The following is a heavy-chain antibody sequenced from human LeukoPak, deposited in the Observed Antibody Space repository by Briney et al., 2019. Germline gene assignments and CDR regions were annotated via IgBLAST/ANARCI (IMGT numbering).Heavy chain of an antibody. Sequence: PSETLSLTCTVSGGSISNYYWSWIRQPPGKGLEWIGYIYYSGSTNYNPSLKSRVTISVDTSKNQFSLKLSSVTAADAAVYYCARGTPFYYYYGMDVWGQGTTVTVSS. CDR1: GGSISNYY. CDR3: ARGTPFYYYYGMDV. J-gene: IGHJ6*02. V-gene: IGHV4-59*01. CDR2: IYYSGST.